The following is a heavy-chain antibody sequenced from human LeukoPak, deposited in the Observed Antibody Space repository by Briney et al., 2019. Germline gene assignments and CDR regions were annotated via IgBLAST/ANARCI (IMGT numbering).Heavy chain of an antibody. CDR1: GGSFSGYY. CDR3: ARPDTSIAAFDY. J-gene: IGHJ4*02. D-gene: IGHD6-6*01. CDR2: INYSGST. Sequence: SETLSLTCAVYGGSFSGYYWSWIRQPPGKGLEWIGEINYSGSTNYNPSLKSRVTISVDTSKNQFSLKLSSVTAADTAVYYCARPDTSIAAFDYWGQGTLVTVSS. V-gene: IGHV4-34*01.